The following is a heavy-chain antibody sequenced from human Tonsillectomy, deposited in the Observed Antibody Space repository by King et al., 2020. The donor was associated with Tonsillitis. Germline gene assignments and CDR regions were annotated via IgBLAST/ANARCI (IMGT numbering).Heavy chain of an antibody. V-gene: IGHV3-23*04. Sequence: VQLVKSGGDLVQRGGSLRLSCAASGFTFSSYAMSWVRQAPGKGLEWVSAISGSGGSTYYADSVKGRFTISRDNSKNTLYLQMNSLRAEDTAVYYCAKGGATKTGYHAPFDYWGQGTLVTVSS. CDR3: AKGGATKTGYHAPFDY. CDR2: ISGSGGST. D-gene: IGHD3-9*01. J-gene: IGHJ4*02. CDR1: GFTFSSYA.